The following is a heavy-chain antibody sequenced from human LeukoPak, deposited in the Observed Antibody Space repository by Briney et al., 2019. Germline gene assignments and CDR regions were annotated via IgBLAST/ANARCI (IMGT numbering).Heavy chain of an antibody. CDR3: ARGQRRLQDY. V-gene: IGHV4-61*08. J-gene: IGHJ4*02. Sequence: PSQTLSLTCSVSGGSISSGGYFWTWIRQPPGKGLEWIGYIYYSGSTNYNPSLKSRVTISLDTSKSQISLKLSSVTAADTAVYYCARGQRRLQDYWGQGTLVTVPS. CDR2: IYYSGST. CDR1: GGSISSGGYF.